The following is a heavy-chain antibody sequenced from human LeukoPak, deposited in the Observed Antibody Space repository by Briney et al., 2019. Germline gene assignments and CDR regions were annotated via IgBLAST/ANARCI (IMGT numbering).Heavy chain of an antibody. D-gene: IGHD3-9*01. Sequence: PGGSLRLSCAASGLTFSSHWMHWVRQAPGKGLVWVSRITNDGSSTTYADSVKGRFTISRDNAKNMLYLQVNSLRAEDTAVYYCARDPYYDILTGYYPYGMDVWGQGTTVTVSS. CDR1: GLTFSSHW. CDR3: ARDPYYDILTGYYPYGMDV. V-gene: IGHV3-74*01. J-gene: IGHJ6*02. CDR2: ITNDGSST.